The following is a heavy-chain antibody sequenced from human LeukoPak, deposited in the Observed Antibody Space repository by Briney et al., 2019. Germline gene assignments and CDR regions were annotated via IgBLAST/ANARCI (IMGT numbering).Heavy chain of an antibody. CDR2: IYYSGST. CDR3: ARRPPGTDAFDI. D-gene: IGHD6-13*01. V-gene: IGHV4-39*07. Sequence: PSETLSLTCTVSGGSISSSSYYWGWIRQPPGKGLEWIGSIYYSGSTYYNPSLKSRVTISVDTSKNQFSLKLSSVTAADTAVYYCARRPPGTDAFDIWGQGTMVTVSS. J-gene: IGHJ3*02. CDR1: GGSISSSSYY.